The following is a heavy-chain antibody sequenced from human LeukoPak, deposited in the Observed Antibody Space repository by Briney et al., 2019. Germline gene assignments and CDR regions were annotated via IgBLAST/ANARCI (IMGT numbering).Heavy chain of an antibody. CDR2: IYSGGST. Sequence: GGSLRLSCAASGFTVSSNYMSWVRQAPGKGLEWVSVIYSGGSTYYADSVKGRFTISRDNAKNSLYLQMNSLRAEDTAVYHCARVFRGYSYGYKDYWGQGTLVTVSS. J-gene: IGHJ4*02. V-gene: IGHV3-53*01. D-gene: IGHD5-18*01. CDR3: ARVFRGYSYGYKDY. CDR1: GFTVSSNY.